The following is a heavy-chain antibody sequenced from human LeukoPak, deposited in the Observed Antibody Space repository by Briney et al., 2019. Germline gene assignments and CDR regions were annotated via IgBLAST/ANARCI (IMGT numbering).Heavy chain of an antibody. CDR3: VKDFGRVRGTPDS. CDR1: GFVFSIYT. CDR2: ISGSGNGGSI. J-gene: IGHJ4*02. D-gene: IGHD2/OR15-2a*01. Sequence: GGSLRLSCSASGFVFSIYTMYWVRQAPGKGPEYVSTISGSGNGGSIYYADSVKGRFTISRDDSKSIVYLQMNGLRSEDTAVYYCVKDFGRVRGTPDSWGQGTLVTVSS. V-gene: IGHV3-64D*06.